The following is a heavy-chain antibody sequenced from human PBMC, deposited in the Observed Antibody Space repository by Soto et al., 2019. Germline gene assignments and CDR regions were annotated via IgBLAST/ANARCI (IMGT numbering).Heavy chain of an antibody. V-gene: IGHV3-48*01. Sequence: PGGSLRLSCAASGFTFSSYSMNWVRQAPGKGLEWVSYISSSSNSIYYADSVKGRFTISRDNAKNTLHLQMNSLRAEDTAVYYCAKLNSPLYGSDFDYWGQGTLVTVSS. J-gene: IGHJ4*02. CDR2: ISSSSNSI. CDR1: GFTFSSYS. D-gene: IGHD3-10*01. CDR3: AKLNSPLYGSDFDY.